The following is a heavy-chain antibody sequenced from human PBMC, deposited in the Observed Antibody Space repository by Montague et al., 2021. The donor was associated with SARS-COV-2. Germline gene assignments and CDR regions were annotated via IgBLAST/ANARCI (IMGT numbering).Heavy chain of an antibody. D-gene: IGHD2-2*01. J-gene: IGHJ5*02. V-gene: IGHV4-31*03. CDR1: GGSISSGGYY. Sequence: TLSLTCTVSGGSISSGGYYWSWIRQHPGKGLEWIGYIYYSGSTYYNPSLKCRVTISVDTSKNQFSLKLSSVTAADTAGYYCARNPRPAATWGWFDPWGQGTLVTVSS. CDR2: IYYSGST. CDR3: ARNPRPAATWGWFDP.